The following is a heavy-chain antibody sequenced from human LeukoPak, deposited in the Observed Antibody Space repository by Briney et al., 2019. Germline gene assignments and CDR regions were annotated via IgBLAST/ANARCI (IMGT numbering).Heavy chain of an antibody. CDR3: AKGVSGHYDILTGNDY. J-gene: IGHJ4*02. D-gene: IGHD3-9*01. CDR2: VSGNGGRT. Sequence: GGSLRLSCAASGFTFSSYAMNWVRQVPGKGLEWVSVVSGNGGRTDYADSVKGRFTISRDNSKNSLFLQMNSLRAEDTAIYYCAKGVSGHYDILTGNDYWGQGTLVTVSS. CDR1: GFTFSSYA. V-gene: IGHV3-23*01.